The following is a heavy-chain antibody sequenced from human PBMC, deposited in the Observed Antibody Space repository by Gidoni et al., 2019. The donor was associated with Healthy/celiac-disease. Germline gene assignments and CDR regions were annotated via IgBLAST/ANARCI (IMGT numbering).Heavy chain of an antibody. V-gene: IGHV3-23*01. CDR3: AKSSYGDYVLDLDY. J-gene: IGHJ4*02. D-gene: IGHD4-17*01. CDR1: GFTFSSYA. CDR2: ISGSGGST. Sequence: SGFTFSSYAMSWVRQAPGKGLEWVSAISGSGGSTYYADSVKGRFTISRDNSKNTLYLQMNSLRAEDTAVYYCAKSSYGDYVLDLDYWGQGTLVTVSS.